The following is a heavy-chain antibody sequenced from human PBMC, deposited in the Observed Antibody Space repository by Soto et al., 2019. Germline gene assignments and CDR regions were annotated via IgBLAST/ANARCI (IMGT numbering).Heavy chain of an antibody. CDR1: GGSISTSRYY. V-gene: IGHV4-39*01. CDR3: ARSKYGGNWFDP. CDR2: IYYSGST. Sequence: TLSLPCTVSGGSISTSRYYWGWIRQPPGKGLEWIGSIYYSGSTFYNPSLESRVTISVDTSKTQFSLKLSSVTAADTAVYHCARSKYGGNWFDPWGQGTLVTVSS. D-gene: IGHD2-2*01. J-gene: IGHJ5*02.